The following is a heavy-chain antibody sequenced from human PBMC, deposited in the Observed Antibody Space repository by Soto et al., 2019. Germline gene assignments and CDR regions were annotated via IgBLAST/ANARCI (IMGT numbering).Heavy chain of an antibody. D-gene: IGHD2-8*02. V-gene: IGHV1-69*02. CDR3: ARPAGGHDAGANYTDV. J-gene: IGHJ6*03. CDR2: IIPIVGLT. Sequence: QVQLLQSGSEVKKPGSSVKVSCRASGGSLSSYPVTWVRQAPGQGLEWMGRIIPIVGLTNYAQKFQGRVTITADKSTSTAYMELSSLRSDDTAVYYCARPAGGHDAGANYTDVGGKGTTVIVSS. CDR1: GGSLSSYP.